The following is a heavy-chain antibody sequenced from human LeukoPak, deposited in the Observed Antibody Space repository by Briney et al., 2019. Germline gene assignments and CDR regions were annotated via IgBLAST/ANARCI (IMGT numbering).Heavy chain of an antibody. Sequence: SETLSLTCAVYGGSFSNYYGNWIRQPPGKGLEWLGEINDNGRANYNPSLMSRVTVSVDTSKNQFSLRLTSVTATDTAVYYCARRWNYGRNYYIDVWGKGATVSVSS. V-gene: IGHV4-34*01. D-gene: IGHD1-7*01. CDR3: ARRWNYGRNYYIDV. J-gene: IGHJ6*03. CDR2: INDNGRA. CDR1: GGSFSNYY.